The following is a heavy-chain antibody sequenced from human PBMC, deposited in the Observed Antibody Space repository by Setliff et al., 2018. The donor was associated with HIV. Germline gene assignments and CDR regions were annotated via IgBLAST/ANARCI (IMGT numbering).Heavy chain of an antibody. Sequence: PGGSLRLSCAASGFVFSNYAMSWVRQAPGKGLEWVSGISGNAANTYYGDSVKGRFTISRDNSKNTVYLQMNSLRADDTAVYYCARVGSYWSTFDYWGQGALVTVSS. CDR1: GFVFSNYA. CDR3: ARVGSYWSTFDY. V-gene: IGHV3-23*01. CDR2: ISGNAANT. D-gene: IGHD2-8*02. J-gene: IGHJ4*02.